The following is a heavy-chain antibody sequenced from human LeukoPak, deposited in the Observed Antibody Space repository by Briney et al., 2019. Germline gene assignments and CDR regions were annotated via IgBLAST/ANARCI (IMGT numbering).Heavy chain of an antibody. CDR3: ARDQEGFDY. V-gene: IGHV1-46*01. J-gene: IGHJ4*02. CDR2: IYPRDGST. CDR1: GYTFTKNY. Sequence: ASVKVSCKASGYTFTKNYLHWVRQAPEQGLEWMGMIYPRDGSTSYAQNFQGRLIVTRDTSTTTVHMELRGLRSEDTAVYYCARDQEGFDYWGQGTVVTVSS.